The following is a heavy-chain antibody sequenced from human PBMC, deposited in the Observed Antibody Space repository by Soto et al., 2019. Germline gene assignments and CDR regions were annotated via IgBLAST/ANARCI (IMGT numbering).Heavy chain of an antibody. CDR3: ARESITIFGVVIGAFDY. Sequence: ASVKVSCKASGYTFTSHAMHWVRQAPGQRLEWMGWINAGNGNTKYSQKFQGRVTITRDTSASTAYMELSSLRSEDTAVYYCARESITIFGVVIGAFDYWGQGTLVTVSS. J-gene: IGHJ4*02. D-gene: IGHD3-3*01. CDR1: GYTFTSHA. CDR2: INAGNGNT. V-gene: IGHV1-3*01.